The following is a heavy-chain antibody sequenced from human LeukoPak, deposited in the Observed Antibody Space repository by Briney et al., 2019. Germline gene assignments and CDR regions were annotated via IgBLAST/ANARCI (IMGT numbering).Heavy chain of an antibody. CDR1: GASISSASDY. Sequence: SETLSLTCTVSGASISSASDYWGWIRQPPGKGLEWIATTYYTGRAYYNPSLKSRLTISVDTSKNQFSLKLNSVTAADTAIYYCVRQKHHCDGGSCFPPDYWGQGTLVTVSS. CDR2: TYYTGRA. D-gene: IGHD2-15*01. CDR3: VRQKHHCDGGSCFPPDY. J-gene: IGHJ4*02. V-gene: IGHV4-39*01.